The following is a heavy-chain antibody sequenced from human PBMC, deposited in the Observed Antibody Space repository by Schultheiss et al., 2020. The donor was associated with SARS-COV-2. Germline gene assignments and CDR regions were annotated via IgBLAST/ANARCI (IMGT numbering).Heavy chain of an antibody. V-gene: IGHV3-30*07. Sequence: GGSLRLSCAASGFTFSSYAMHWVRQAPGKGLEWVAVISYDGSNKYYADSVKGRFTISRDNSKNTLYLQMNSLRAEDTAVYYCAKDGTPPYYDFWSGVGSSSFDYWGQGTLVTVSS. CDR3: AKDGTPPYYDFWSGVGSSSFDY. J-gene: IGHJ4*02. CDR2: ISYDGSNK. D-gene: IGHD3-3*01. CDR1: GFTFSSYA.